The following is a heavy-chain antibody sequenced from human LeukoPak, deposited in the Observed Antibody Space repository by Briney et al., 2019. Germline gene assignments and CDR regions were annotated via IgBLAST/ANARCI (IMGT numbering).Heavy chain of an antibody. J-gene: IGHJ4*02. CDR1: GFTFTDYY. V-gene: IGHV3-11*01. Sequence: GGSLRLSCSASGFTFTDYYMSWIRQAPGKGLEWVSYISPSGTVIYYGDSVKGRFTISRDNAKKSLYLQMNSLRAEDTAVYYCASLGYSYGNHHFDYWGQGTLVTVSS. CDR2: ISPSGTVI. CDR3: ASLGYSYGNHHFDY. D-gene: IGHD5-18*01.